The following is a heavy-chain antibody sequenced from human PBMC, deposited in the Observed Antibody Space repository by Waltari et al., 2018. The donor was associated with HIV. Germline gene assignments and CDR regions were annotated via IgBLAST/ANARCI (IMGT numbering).Heavy chain of an antibody. V-gene: IGHV4-38-2*02. CDR2: MFHSGST. CDR3: ARAQENSGGLAFQL. J-gene: IGHJ1*01. D-gene: IGHD5-12*01. Sequence: QVKLQESGPGLVRPSETLSLNCSVSGYAIRSGFYWAWVRWPRGKGLEWIGSMFHSGSTYYNPSLKSRVTMSIDVTKNRFSLSLKSVTATDTALYYCARAQENSGGLAFQLWGLGTLVTVSS. CDR1: GYAIRSGFY.